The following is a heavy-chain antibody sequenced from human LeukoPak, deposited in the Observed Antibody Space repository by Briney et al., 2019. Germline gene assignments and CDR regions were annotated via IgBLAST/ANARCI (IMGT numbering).Heavy chain of an antibody. CDR3: ARGHRCGGDCYCWFDP. D-gene: IGHD2-21*02. CDR1: GGTFSSYA. V-gene: IGHV1-69*13. Sequence: SVKVSCKASGGTFSSYAISWVRQAPGQGLEWMGGIIPIFGAANYAQKFQGRVTITADESTSTAYMELSSLRSEDTAVYYCARGHRCGGDCYCWFDPWGQGTLVTVSS. CDR2: IIPIFGAA. J-gene: IGHJ5*02.